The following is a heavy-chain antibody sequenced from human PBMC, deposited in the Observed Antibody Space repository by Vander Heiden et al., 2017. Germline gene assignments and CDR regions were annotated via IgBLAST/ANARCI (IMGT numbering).Heavy chain of an antibody. CDR1: GFTFSSYA. J-gene: IGHJ4*01. V-gene: IGHV3-30*01. D-gene: IGHD3-22*01. CDR3: ARRCYDISGYYSPLDY. CDR2: ISYDGSNK. Sequence: QVQLVESGGGVVQPGRYLRLYCAASGFTFSSYAMHWVRQAPGKGLEWVAVISYDGSNKYYADSVKGRFTISRDNSKNTLYLQMNSLRAEDTAVYYCARRCYDISGYYSPLDYW.